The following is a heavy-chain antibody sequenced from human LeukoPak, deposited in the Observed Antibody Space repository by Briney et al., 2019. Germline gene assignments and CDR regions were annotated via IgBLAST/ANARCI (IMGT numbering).Heavy chain of an antibody. CDR2: IGDAGDT. CDR3: AREGEAGTGAYDI. Sequence: GGSLRLSCAASGFTFSSYEMHWVRQGTGKGLEWVSAIGDAGDTYYAGSVKGRFTISRENAKSSLYLQMNSLRAGDTAVYYCAREGEAGTGAYDIWGQGTMVTVSS. D-gene: IGHD6-19*01. J-gene: IGHJ3*02. V-gene: IGHV3-13*01. CDR1: GFTFSSYE.